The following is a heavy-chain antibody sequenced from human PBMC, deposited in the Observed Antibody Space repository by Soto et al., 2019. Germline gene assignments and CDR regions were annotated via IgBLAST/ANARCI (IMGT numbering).Heavy chain of an antibody. CDR1: GYSFTSYW. D-gene: IGHD3-9*01. CDR2: IYPGDSDT. V-gene: IGHV5-51*01. Sequence: GESLKISCEGSGYSFTSYWIGWVRQMPGKGLEWMGIIYPGDSDTRYSPSFQRQVIISADNSITTAYQQWSILKAPATAMYYCARVAVHDWGCPLGAGTPLDSWGQGTLVTVSS. J-gene: IGHJ4*02. CDR3: ARVAVHDWGCPLGAGTPLDS.